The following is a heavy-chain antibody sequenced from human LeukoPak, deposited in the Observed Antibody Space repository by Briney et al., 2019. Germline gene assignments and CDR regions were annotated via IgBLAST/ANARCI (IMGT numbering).Heavy chain of an antibody. CDR2: INAGNGNT. Sequence: GASVKVSCKASGYTFTDYYIHWVRQAPGQGLEWMGWINAGNGNTKYSQDFQGRVTITRDASATTAYMELSSLRSEDMAVYYCARGIWTSHTVGYYFDHWGQGTLVTVSS. V-gene: IGHV1-3*03. J-gene: IGHJ4*02. CDR3: ARGIWTSHTVGYYFDH. D-gene: IGHD2-8*02. CDR1: GYTFTDYY.